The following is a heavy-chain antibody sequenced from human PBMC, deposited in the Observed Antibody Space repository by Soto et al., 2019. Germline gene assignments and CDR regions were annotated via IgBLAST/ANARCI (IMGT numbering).Heavy chain of an antibody. V-gene: IGHV3-30*18. D-gene: IGHD6-13*01. CDR3: AKEGRYSSTWGHFYYGMDV. CDR1: GFTFSNYG. Sequence: GGSLRLSCGASGFTFSNYGMNWVRQAPGKGLEWVAFISNDGTNKYYADSLKGRVIISRDNSKNTLYLQMNSLRGEDTAVYYCAKEGRYSSTWGHFYYGMDVWGQGTTVTVSS. J-gene: IGHJ6*02. CDR2: ISNDGTNK.